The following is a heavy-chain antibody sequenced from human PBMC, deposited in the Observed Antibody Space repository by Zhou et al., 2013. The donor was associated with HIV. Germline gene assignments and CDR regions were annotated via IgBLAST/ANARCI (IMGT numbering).Heavy chain of an antibody. J-gene: IGHJ4*02. CDR1: GYSISSGYY. CDR3: ARDTSLKFDY. Sequence: QVQLQESGPGLVKPSETLSLTCAVSGYSISSGYYWGWIRQSPGKGLEWIASMYHSGSIYHNPSLKSRVTISVDTSKNQFSLKLSSVTAADTAVYYCARDTSLKFDYWGQGTLVTVS. CDR2: MYHSGSI. V-gene: IGHV4-38-2*02.